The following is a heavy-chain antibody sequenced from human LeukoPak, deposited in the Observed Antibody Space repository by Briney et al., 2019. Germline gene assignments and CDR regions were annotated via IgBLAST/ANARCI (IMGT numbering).Heavy chain of an antibody. V-gene: IGHV3-23*01. CDR1: GFTFSSYA. CDR3: AKEQSSSGFFDY. CDR2: ISGRGDRT. J-gene: IGHJ4*02. D-gene: IGHD6-6*01. Sequence: GGSLRLSCAASGFTFSSYAMSWVRQAPGKGLEWVSAISGRGDRTYYADSVKGRFTISRDNSKNTLYLQMNSLRAEDTAVYYCAKEQSSSGFFDYWGQRTLVTVSS.